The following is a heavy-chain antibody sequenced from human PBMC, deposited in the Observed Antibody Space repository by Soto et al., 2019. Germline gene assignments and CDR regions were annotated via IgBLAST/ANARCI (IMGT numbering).Heavy chain of an antibody. CDR2: ISGSGGTI. J-gene: IGHJ4*02. V-gene: IGHV3-48*02. CDR3: ARETVLRSSGWSYYFDF. Sequence: EVQLVESGGGLVQPGGSLRLSCAASGFTLSSYSMHWVRQAPGKGLEWVSYISGSGGTIYYADSVKGRFTISRDNSKNSLSVQINSLRDEYTAVYFCARETVLRSSGWSYYFDFWCQGTLVTVSS. CDR1: GFTLSSYS. D-gene: IGHD6-19*01.